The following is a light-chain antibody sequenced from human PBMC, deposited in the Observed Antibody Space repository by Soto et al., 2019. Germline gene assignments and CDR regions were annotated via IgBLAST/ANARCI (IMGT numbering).Light chain of an antibody. CDR1: SSDVGGYNY. CDR2: DVS. V-gene: IGLV2-14*03. Sequence: ALTQPASVSGSPGQSITISCTGTSSDVGGYNYVSWYQQHPGKAPKLMIYDVSNRPSGVSNRFSGSKSGNTASLTISGLQAEDEADYYCTSYTTSSALNYVFGTGTKVTVL. CDR3: TSYTTSSALNYV. J-gene: IGLJ1*01.